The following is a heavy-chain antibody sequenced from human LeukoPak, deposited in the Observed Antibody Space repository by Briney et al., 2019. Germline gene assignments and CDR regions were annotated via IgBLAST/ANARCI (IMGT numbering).Heavy chain of an antibody. D-gene: IGHD6-13*01. V-gene: IGHV3-23*01. CDR1: GFTFSSYA. Sequence: GGSLRLSCAASGFTFSSYAMSWVRQAPGKGLEWVSAISGSGGSTYYADSVKGRFTISRDNSKNTLYLQMNSLRAEDTAVYYCAKPPTRIEAAGLYFDYGGKGTLVTVPS. J-gene: IGHJ4*02. CDR2: ISGSGGST. CDR3: AKPPTRIEAAGLYFDY.